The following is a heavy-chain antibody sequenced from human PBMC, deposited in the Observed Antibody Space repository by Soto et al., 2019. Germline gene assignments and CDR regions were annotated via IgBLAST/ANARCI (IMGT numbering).Heavy chain of an antibody. CDR1: GFNFGDYG. CDR2: IRSKAYGGTT. J-gene: IGHJ6*03. Sequence: GGSLRLSCPASGFNFGDYGMSWFRQAPGKGLEWVGFIRSKAYGGTTEYAASVKGRFTISRDDSKSIAYLQMNSLKTEDTAVYYCTRLRAAPPDYYYYMDVWGKGTTVTVSS. CDR3: TRLRAAPPDYYYYMDV. D-gene: IGHD6-13*01. V-gene: IGHV3-49*03.